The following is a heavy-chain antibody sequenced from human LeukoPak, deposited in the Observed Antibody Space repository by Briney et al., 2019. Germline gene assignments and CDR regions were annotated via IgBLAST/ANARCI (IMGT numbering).Heavy chain of an antibody. D-gene: IGHD1-26*01. CDR3: ARDERSNYYYYYYMDV. CDR2: ISNDGGNT. V-gene: IGHV3-74*01. J-gene: IGHJ6*03. CDR1: GFTFDDYA. Sequence: GGSLRLSCAASGFTFDDYAMHWVRQGPGKGLEWVSRISNDGGNTSYADSVKGRFTISRDNAKNTLYLQMNSLRVEVTAVYYCARDERSNYYYYYYMDVWGKGTTVTVSS.